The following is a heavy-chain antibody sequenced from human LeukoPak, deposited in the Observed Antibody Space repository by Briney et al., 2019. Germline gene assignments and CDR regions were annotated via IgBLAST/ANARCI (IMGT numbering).Heavy chain of an antibody. J-gene: IGHJ4*02. CDR1: GGSISSSSYY. Sequence: KPSETLSLTCTVSGGSISSSSYYWGWIRQPPGKGLEWIGSTYYRGSTYYNPSLKSRVTISADTSKNQFSLKLSSVTAADTAVYYCARRGQSVYFDYWGQGTLVTVSS. V-gene: IGHV4-39*01. CDR2: TYYRGST. CDR3: ARRGQSVYFDY.